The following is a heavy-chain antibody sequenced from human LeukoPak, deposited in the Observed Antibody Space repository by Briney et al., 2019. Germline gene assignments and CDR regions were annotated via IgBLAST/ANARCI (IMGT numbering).Heavy chain of an antibody. Sequence: TSETLSLTCTVSGGSISNNYVYWAWIRQPPGKGLEWIGTIYYSGGTYYNPSLNSRVTVSIDTSKNQFSLKLSSVTAADTAVYYCARNRDFWSGRPFFYWGQGTLVTVSS. D-gene: IGHD3-3*01. CDR1: GGSISNNYVY. J-gene: IGHJ4*02. V-gene: IGHV4-39*07. CDR3: ARNRDFWSGRPFFY. CDR2: IYYSGGT.